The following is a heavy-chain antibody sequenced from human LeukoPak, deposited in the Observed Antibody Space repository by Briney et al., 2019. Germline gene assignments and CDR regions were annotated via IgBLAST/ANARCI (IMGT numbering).Heavy chain of an antibody. CDR3: ARLRFLEWLDYMGPFDY. Sequence: SQTLSLTCAVSGGSISSGGYSWSWIRQPPGKGLEWIGYIYHSGSTYYNPSLKSRVTISVDRSKNQFSLKLSSGTAADTAVYYCARLRFLEWLDYMGPFDYWGQGTLVTVSS. CDR2: IYHSGST. CDR1: GGSISSGGYS. V-gene: IGHV4-30-2*01. D-gene: IGHD3-3*01. J-gene: IGHJ4*02.